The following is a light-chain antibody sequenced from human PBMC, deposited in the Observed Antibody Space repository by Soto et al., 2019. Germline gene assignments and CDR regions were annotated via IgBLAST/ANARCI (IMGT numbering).Light chain of an antibody. CDR2: GAS. CDR1: QGIGNY. V-gene: IGKV1-17*03. J-gene: IGKJ1*01. Sequence: DIQMTQSPSAMSASVVDRVTISFRASQGIGNYLAWFQQKPGKVPKRLIYGASKSHGGVSSRFSGSGFGTDFTLTITNLQPEDFATYFCQQGFSTPWTFSQGTKVDIK. CDR3: QQGFSTPWT.